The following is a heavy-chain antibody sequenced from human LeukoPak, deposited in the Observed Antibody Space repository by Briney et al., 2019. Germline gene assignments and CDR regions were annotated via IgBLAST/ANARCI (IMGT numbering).Heavy chain of an antibody. D-gene: IGHD2-21*01. V-gene: IGHV3-74*01. CDR2: IKGDGTST. Sequence: GGSLRLSCVASEFTFSSYWMHWVRQAPGKGLVWVSRIKGDGTSTTYADSVKGRFTISRDDAKNTLYLQMNSLTAEDTAVYYCARGAYCGGDCPLPNSLYWGRGTLVTVYS. J-gene: IGHJ4*02. CDR3: ARGAYCGGDCPLPNSLY. CDR1: EFTFSSYW.